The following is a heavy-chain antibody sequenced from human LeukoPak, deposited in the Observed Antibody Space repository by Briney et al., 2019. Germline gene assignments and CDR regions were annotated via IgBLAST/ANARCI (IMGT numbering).Heavy chain of an antibody. J-gene: IGHJ5*02. V-gene: IGHV3-66*02. CDR1: GFTVSSNY. CDR2: IYSGGST. D-gene: IGHD4-17*01. CDR3: ARAVMVTTSYWFDP. Sequence: PGGSLRLSCAASGFTVSSNYMSWVRQAPGKGLEWVSVIYSGGSTYYADSVKGRFTISRDNSKNTLYLQMNSLRAEDTAVYYCARAVMVTTSYWFDPWGQGTLVTVSS.